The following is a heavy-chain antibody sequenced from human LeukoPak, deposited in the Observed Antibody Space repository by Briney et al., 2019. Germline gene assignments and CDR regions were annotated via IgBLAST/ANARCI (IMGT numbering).Heavy chain of an antibody. CDR1: GFTFSSYW. CDR3: ARGYYDILTGYYP. Sequence: GGSLRLSCAASGFTFSSYWMSWVRQAPGKGLEWVANIKLDGSEKYYVDSVKGRFTISRDNTKNSLYLQMNSLRAEDTAVYYCARGYYDILTGYYPWGQGTLVTVSS. V-gene: IGHV3-7*01. J-gene: IGHJ5*02. CDR2: IKLDGSEK. D-gene: IGHD3-9*01.